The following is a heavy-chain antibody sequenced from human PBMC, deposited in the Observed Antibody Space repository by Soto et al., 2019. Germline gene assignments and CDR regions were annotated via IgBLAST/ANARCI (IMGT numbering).Heavy chain of an antibody. CDR2: INHSGGT. J-gene: IGHJ4*02. Sequence: QVQLQQWGAGLLKPSETLSLTCAVYGGSFSGYYWSWIRQPPGKGLEWIGEINHSGGTNYNPSLKSRVTISVDTSKHQFSLKLRSVAAADTAVYYCARGPSRYCSGGSCYNLDYWGQGNLVTVSS. CDR3: ARGPSRYCSGGSCYNLDY. D-gene: IGHD2-15*01. V-gene: IGHV4-34*01. CDR1: GGSFSGYY.